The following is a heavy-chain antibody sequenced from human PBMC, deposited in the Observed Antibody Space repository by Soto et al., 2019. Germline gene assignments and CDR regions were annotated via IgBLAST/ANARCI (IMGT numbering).Heavy chain of an antibody. CDR3: ATAYVYDFENSNYYRDAFDI. Sequence: GESLKISCKGSGYSFSSYWIGWVRQMPGQGPEWMGIIYPGDSDIRYSPSFEAHVTISADKSTSTAFLQWSSLKASDTAMYYCATAYVYDFENSNYYRDAFDIWGQGTRVTVSS. CDR1: GYSFSSYW. V-gene: IGHV5-51*01. D-gene: IGHD3-22*01. J-gene: IGHJ3*02. CDR2: IYPGDSDI.